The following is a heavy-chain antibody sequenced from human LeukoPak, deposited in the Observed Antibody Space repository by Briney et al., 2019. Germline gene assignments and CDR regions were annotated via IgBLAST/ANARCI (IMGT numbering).Heavy chain of an antibody. CDR1: GFRFSDYL. D-gene: IGHD1-1*01. J-gene: IGHJ5*01. Sequence: PGGSLRLSCAASGFRFSDYLMHWVRQAPGERPMWVSRINTDGSVIDYADFVKGRFTMSRDNAQNTLSLQMTSLRVEDGAVYYCALEIIRYNHPLRYFESWGHGTLVTVSS. V-gene: IGHV3-74*01. CDR3: ALEIIRYNHPLRYFES. CDR2: INTDGSVI.